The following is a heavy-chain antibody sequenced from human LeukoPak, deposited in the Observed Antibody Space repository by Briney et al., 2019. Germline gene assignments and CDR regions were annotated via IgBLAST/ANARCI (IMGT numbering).Heavy chain of an antibody. CDR2: IGYTGTNT. V-gene: IGHV3-30*02. CDR1: GFNFSSFG. J-gene: IGHJ4*02. Sequence: PGGSLRLSCAASGFNFSSFGMHWVRQAPGEGLEWVAYIGYTGTNTHYADSVKGRFTISRDNSKNTLYLQMNSLRAEDTAVYYCAKDRDWYYFDYWGQGTLVTVSS. CDR3: AKDRDWYYFDY. D-gene: IGHD3-9*01.